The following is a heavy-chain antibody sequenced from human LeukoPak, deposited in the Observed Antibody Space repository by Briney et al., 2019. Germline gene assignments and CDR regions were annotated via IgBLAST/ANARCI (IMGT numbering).Heavy chain of an antibody. Sequence: PSETLSLTCTVSGGSISSSSYYWGWIRQPPGKGLEWIGSIYYSGSTYYNPSLKSRVTISVDTSKNQLSLKLSSVTAADTAVYYCARDPGIAVAGTVGGAYWGQGTLVTVSS. CDR3: ARDPGIAVAGTVGGAY. D-gene: IGHD6-19*01. V-gene: IGHV4-39*07. CDR2: IYYSGST. J-gene: IGHJ4*02. CDR1: GGSISSSSYY.